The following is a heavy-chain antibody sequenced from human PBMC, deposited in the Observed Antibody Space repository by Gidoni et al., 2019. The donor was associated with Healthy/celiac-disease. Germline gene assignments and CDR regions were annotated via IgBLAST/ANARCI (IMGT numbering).Heavy chain of an antibody. V-gene: IGHV1-18*01. CDR3: AVVGATPNYYYYYGMDV. CDR1: GYTFTSYG. J-gene: IGHJ6*02. Sequence: QVQLVQSGAEVKKPGASVKVSCKASGYTFTSYGISWVRQAPGQGLEWMGWISAYNGNTNYAQKLQGRVTMTTDTSTSTAYMELRSLRSDDTAVYYCAVVGATPNYYYYYGMDVWGQGTTVTVSS. CDR2: ISAYNGNT. D-gene: IGHD1-26*01.